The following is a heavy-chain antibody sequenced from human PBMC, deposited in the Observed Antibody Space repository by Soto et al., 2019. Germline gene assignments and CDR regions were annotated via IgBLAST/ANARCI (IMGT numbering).Heavy chain of an antibody. V-gene: IGHV1-69*13. CDR3: ARVGSCSGTNCLFYYYYYGMDV. D-gene: IGHD2-2*01. CDR1: GGKFSTYA. J-gene: IGHJ6*02. Sequence: SVKFSCKTSGGKFSTYAIAWVRQAPGQGLEWMGGIIPVFHTANYAQRFQGRATITADEATSTAYMELSSLRSDDTAVYYCARVGSCSGTNCLFYYYYYGMDVWGQGTTVTVS. CDR2: IIPVFHTA.